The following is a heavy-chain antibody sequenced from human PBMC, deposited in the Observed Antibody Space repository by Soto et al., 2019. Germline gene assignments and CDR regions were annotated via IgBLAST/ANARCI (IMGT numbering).Heavy chain of an antibody. CDR1: GYTFTDYH. J-gene: IGHJ5*02. D-gene: IGHD6-25*01. CDR2: INANSGGA. CDR3: AREGGSETLQPSYNWFDT. V-gene: IGHV1-2*02. Sequence: ASVKVSCKASGYTFTDYHIHWVRQAPGQGLEFMGWINANSGGAGSAQQFQGRVTVTRDTSITTVYMELSNLRSDDTAVYYCAREGGSETLQPSYNWFDTWGQGTLVTVYS.